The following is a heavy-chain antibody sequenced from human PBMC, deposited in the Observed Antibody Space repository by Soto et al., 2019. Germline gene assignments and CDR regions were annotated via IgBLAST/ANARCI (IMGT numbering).Heavy chain of an antibody. J-gene: IGHJ6*02. CDR2: ISAYNGNT. CDR3: ARDAVGATSNYYYYGMDV. D-gene: IGHD1-26*01. CDR1: GYTFTSYG. V-gene: IGHV1-18*04. Sequence: QVQLVQSGAEVKKPGASVKVSCKASGYTFTSYGISWVRQAPGQGLEWMGWISAYNGNTNYAQKRQGRVTMTTDKSTSTAYMELRSLRSDDTAVYYCARDAVGATSNYYYYGMDVWGQGTTVTVSS.